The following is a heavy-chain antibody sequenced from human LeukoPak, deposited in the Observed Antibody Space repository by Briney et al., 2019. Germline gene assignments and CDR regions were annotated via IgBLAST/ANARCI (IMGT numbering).Heavy chain of an antibody. V-gene: IGHV4-34*01. CDR2: INRSGST. D-gene: IGHD3-10*01. CDR1: GGSFTGYY. J-gene: IGHJ6*02. CDR3: ARALSHELLWFGELLSPYYYYGMDV. Sequence: SETLSLTCAVYGGSFTGYYWSWIRQPPGKGLEWIGEINRSGSTNYNPSLKSRVTISVDTSKNQFSLKLSSVTAADTAVYYCARALSHELLWFGELLSPYYYYGMDVWGQGTTVTVSS.